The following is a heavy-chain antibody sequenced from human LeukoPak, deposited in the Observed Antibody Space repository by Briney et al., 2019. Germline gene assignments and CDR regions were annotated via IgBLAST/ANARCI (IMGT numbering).Heavy chain of an antibody. CDR3: ARDPSDSGYDYLYYFDY. CDR1: GYTFTGYY. Sequence: ASVKVSCKASGYTFTGYYMHWVRQAPGQGLEWMGWINPDNGGTNYAQKFQGRVTMTRDMSISTAYMELSRLRSDDTAVYYCARDPSDSGYDYLYYFDYWGQGTLVTVSS. V-gene: IGHV1-2*02. CDR2: INPDNGGT. D-gene: IGHD5-12*01. J-gene: IGHJ4*02.